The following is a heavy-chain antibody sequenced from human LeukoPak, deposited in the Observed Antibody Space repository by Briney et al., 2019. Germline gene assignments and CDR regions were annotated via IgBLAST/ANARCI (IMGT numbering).Heavy chain of an antibody. CDR3: TTGLNDDYVWGSYRYTGNY. J-gene: IGHJ4*02. D-gene: IGHD3-16*02. CDR1: GFTFSNAW. Sequence: PGGSLRLSCAASGFTFSNAWMSWGRQAPGKGLEWVGRIKSKTDGGTTDYAAPVKGRFTISRDDSKNTLYLQMNSLKTEDTAVYYCTTGLNDDYVWGSYRYTGNYWGQGTLVTVSS. V-gene: IGHV3-15*01. CDR2: IKSKTDGGTT.